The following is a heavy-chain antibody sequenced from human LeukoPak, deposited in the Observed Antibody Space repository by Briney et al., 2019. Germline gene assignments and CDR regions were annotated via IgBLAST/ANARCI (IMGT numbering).Heavy chain of an antibody. J-gene: IGHJ6*02. V-gene: IGHV3-48*01. CDR3: ARVPGYSGYFYGMDV. D-gene: IGHD5-12*01. Sequence: GGSLRLSCTASGFPFIEYSMNWVRQAPGKGLEWISYIGIDSGNTKYADSVRGRFTISADKAKNSLYLQMNSLRVEDTAVYYCARVPGYSGYFYGMDVWGQGTTVTVSS. CDR1: GFPFIEYS. CDR2: IGIDSGNT.